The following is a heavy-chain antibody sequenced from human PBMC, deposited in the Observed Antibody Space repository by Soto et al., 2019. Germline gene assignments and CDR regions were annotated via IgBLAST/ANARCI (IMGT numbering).Heavy chain of an antibody. CDR3: ARDRYCSSTSCYTNYYGMDV. CDR1: GGTFSSYA. CDR2: IIPIFGTV. Sequence: QVQLVQSGAEVKKPGSSVKVSCKASGGTFSSYAISWVRQAPGQGLEWMGGIIPIFGTVNYAQKFQGRVTITADESTSTAYMELSSLRSEDTAVYYCARDRYCSSTSCYTNYYGMDVWGQGTTVTVSS. J-gene: IGHJ6*02. V-gene: IGHV1-69*01. D-gene: IGHD2-2*02.